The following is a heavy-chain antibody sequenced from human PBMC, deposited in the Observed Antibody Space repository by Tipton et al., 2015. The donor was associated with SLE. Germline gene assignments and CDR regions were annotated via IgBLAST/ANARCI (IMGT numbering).Heavy chain of an antibody. Sequence: SLRLSCAASGFTFSSYAMSWVRQAPGKGLEWVSAITGSGGSTYYVDSVKGRFTVSRDNSKNTLYLQMNSLRAEDTAVYYCAKVPSSSWYYYYMDVWGKGTTVTVS. CDR2: ITGSGGST. V-gene: IGHV3-23*01. CDR3: AKVPSSSWYYYYMDV. D-gene: IGHD6-13*01. J-gene: IGHJ6*03. CDR1: GFTFSSYA.